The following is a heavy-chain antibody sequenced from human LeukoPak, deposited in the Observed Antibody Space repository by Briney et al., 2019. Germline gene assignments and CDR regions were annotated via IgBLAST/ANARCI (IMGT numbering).Heavy chain of an antibody. V-gene: IGHV3-30*04. D-gene: IGHD3-3*01. CDR1: GFTFSSYV. J-gene: IGHJ3*02. CDR3: ARVWRERTSRAGGGAFDI. Sequence: PGGSLRLSCAASGFTFSSYVMHWVRQAPGKGLEWVAIISYDGSNEYYADSVKGRFTISRDNSKNTLYLQMNSLRAADTAVYYCARVWRERTSRAGGGAFDIWGQGTMVTVSS. CDR2: ISYDGSNE.